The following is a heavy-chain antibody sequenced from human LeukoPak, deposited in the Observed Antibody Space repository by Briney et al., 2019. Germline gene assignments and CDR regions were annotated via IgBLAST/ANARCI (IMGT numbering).Heavy chain of an antibody. V-gene: IGHV3-23*01. CDR3: ARVPGYSGYFYGMDV. CDR1: GFTFSSYA. J-gene: IGHJ6*02. Sequence: PGGSLRLSCAASGFTFSSYAMSWVRQAPGEGLEWVSAISGSGGSTYYADSVKGRFTISRDNSKNTLYLQMNSLRAEDTAVYYCARVPGYSGYFYGMDVWGQGTTVTVSS. D-gene: IGHD5-12*01. CDR2: ISGSGGST.